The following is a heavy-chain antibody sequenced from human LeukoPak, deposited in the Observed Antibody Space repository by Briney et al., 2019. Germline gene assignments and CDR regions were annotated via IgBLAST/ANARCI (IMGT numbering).Heavy chain of an antibody. J-gene: IGHJ4*02. Sequence: GASVKVSCKASGYTFTNYGINWLRQAPGQGLEWMGWISAYNGNTNYAQKLQGRVTMTTDTSTSTAYMELRSLRSDDTAVYYCARDRHIWSYYDSSGYDYWGQGTLVTVSS. CDR3: ARDRHIWSYYDSSGYDY. D-gene: IGHD3-22*01. CDR1: GYTFTNYG. CDR2: ISAYNGNT. V-gene: IGHV1-18*01.